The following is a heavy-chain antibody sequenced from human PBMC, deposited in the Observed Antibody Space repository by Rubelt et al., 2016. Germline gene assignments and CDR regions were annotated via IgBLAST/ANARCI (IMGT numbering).Heavy chain of an antibody. J-gene: IGHJ6*02. CDR2: ISGSGTNT. V-gene: IGHV3-23*01. CDR1: GFTFSSYA. D-gene: IGHD7-27*01. Sequence: GGGVAQHGGSLRLSCAASGFTFSSYAMSWVRQAPGKGLEWVSLISGSGTNTYYEESVKGRLTISRENSKNKMYLQMNSLRAEDTAIYYCATHPGVSFYYGMDVWGQGTTVTVSS. CDR3: ATHPGVSFYYGMDV.